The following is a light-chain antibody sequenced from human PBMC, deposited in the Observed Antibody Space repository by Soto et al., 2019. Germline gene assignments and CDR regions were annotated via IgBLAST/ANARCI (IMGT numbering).Light chain of an antibody. J-gene: IGKJ3*01. CDR2: GAS. CDR3: QQYNSAPFT. Sequence: DIQMTQSPSSLSASVGDRVTITCRASQDISNFLVWFQQKPGKVLNLLIYGASTLQSGVPSRFSGSGSGTDFTLTISSQQPEDVATYFCQQYNSAPFTFGPGTTVDIK. CDR1: QDISNF. V-gene: IGKV1-27*01.